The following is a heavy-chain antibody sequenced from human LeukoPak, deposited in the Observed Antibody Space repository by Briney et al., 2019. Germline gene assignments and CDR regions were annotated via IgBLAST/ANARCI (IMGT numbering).Heavy chain of an antibody. Sequence: ASVKVSCKASGYTFTGFTIHWVRQAPGQRLEWMGWINTGNGNTKYSQKFQGRVTITRDATASTAYMELSSLRSEDTAIYYCARVNGYSFDYWGQGALVTVSS. D-gene: IGHD2-8*01. J-gene: IGHJ4*02. CDR1: GYTFTGFT. CDR2: INTGNGNT. CDR3: ARVNGYSFDY. V-gene: IGHV1-3*04.